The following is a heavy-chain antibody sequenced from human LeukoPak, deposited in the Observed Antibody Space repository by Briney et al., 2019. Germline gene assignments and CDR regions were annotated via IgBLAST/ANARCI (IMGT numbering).Heavy chain of an antibody. CDR2: ISSSSSYI. D-gene: IGHD3-22*01. J-gene: IGHJ4*02. CDR3: ARDLRTQWLPIDY. V-gene: IGHV3-21*01. CDR1: GLTFSSYS. Sequence: GGSLRLSCAASGLTFSSYSMNWVRQAPGKGLEWVSSISSSSSYIYYADSVKGRFTISRDNAKNSLYLQMNSLRAEDTAVYYCARDLRTQWLPIDYWGQGTLVTVSS.